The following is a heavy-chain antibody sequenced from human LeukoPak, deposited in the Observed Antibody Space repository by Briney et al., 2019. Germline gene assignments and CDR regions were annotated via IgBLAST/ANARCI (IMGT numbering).Heavy chain of an antibody. CDR2: ISSSSITT. Sequence: GGSLRVSCAASGFTFSSNSMNWVRRAPGKGLECIAYISSSSITTSYADSVKGRFTISRDNAKSALYLQMNNLRDDDTAVYYCASNTASSLDYWGQGTLVTVSS. J-gene: IGHJ4*02. D-gene: IGHD5-18*01. CDR3: ASNTASSLDY. V-gene: IGHV3-48*02. CDR1: GFTFSSNS.